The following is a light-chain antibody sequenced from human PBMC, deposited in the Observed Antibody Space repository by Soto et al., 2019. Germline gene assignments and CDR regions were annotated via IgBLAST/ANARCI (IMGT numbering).Light chain of an antibody. Sequence: DIVMTQSPDSLAVSLGERATINCKSSQSVLYSSNNKNYLAWYQQKPGQPPKLLIYWASTRESGVPDRFSGSGSGTDFSLTSSSLQAEDVAVYYCEQYYSSPITFGGETKVEIK. J-gene: IGKJ4*01. CDR3: EQYYSSPIT. CDR1: QSVLYSSNNKNY. CDR2: WAS. V-gene: IGKV4-1*01.